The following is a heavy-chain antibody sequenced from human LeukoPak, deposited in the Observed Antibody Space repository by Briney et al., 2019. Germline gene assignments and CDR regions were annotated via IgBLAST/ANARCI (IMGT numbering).Heavy chain of an antibody. V-gene: IGHV4-59*12. CDR3: ARDRFGVPADPRRNWFDP. J-gene: IGHJ5*02. CDR1: GGSISSYY. CDR2: IYYSGST. D-gene: IGHD2-2*01. Sequence: SETLSLTCTVSGGSISSYYWSWIRQPPGKGLEWIGYIYYSGSTNYNPSLKSRVTISVDTSKNQFSLKLSSVTAADTAVYYCARDRFGVPADPRRNWFDPWGQGTLVTVSS.